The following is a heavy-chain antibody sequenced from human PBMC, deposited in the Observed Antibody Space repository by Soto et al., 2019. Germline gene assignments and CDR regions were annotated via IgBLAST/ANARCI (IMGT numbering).Heavy chain of an antibody. CDR3: ARTATHYYDSSGYYYEGPGAFDY. V-gene: IGHV4-59*01. J-gene: IGHJ4*02. CDR2: IYYSGST. CDR1: GGSISSYY. Sequence: PSETLSLTCTVSGGSISSYYWSWIRQPPGKGLEWIGYIYYSGSTNYNPSLKSRVTISVDTSKNQFSLKLSSVTAADTAVYYCARTATHYYDSSGYYYEGPGAFDYWGQGTLVTVPS. D-gene: IGHD3-22*01.